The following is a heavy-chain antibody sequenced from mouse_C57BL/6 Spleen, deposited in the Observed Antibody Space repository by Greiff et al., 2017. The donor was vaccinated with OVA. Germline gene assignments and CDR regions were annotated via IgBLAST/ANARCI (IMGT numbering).Heavy chain of an antibody. Sequence: QVQLPQSGAELVKPGASVKISCKASGYAFSSYWMNWVKQRPGKGLEWIGQIYTGDGDTNYNGKFKGKATLTADKSSSTAYMQLSSLTSEDSAVYFCARGVYGSSSYYFDYWGQGTTLTVSS. CDR3: ARGVYGSSSYYFDY. CDR2: IYTGDGDT. V-gene: IGHV1-80*01. CDR1: GYAFSSYW. J-gene: IGHJ2*01. D-gene: IGHD1-1*01.